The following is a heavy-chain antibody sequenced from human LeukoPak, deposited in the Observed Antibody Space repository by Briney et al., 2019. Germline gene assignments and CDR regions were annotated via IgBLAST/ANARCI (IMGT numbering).Heavy chain of an antibody. J-gene: IGHJ4*02. D-gene: IGHD2-21*01. CDR2: ITSNGNSI. V-gene: IGHV3-11*04. CDR1: GFTFSDYY. Sequence: GGSLRLSCAASGFTFSDYYMGWIRQAPGKGLEWVSYITSNGNSIYYADSVKGRFTMSRDNAKKSLYLQMNSLRAEDTAVYYCAKSLGDEGDYWGQGTLVTVSS. CDR3: AKSLGDEGDY.